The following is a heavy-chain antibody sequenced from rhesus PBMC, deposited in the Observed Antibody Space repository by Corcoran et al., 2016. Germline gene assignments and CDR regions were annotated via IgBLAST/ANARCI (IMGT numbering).Heavy chain of an antibody. V-gene: IGHV4-80*01. Sequence: QVQLQESGPGLGKPSETLSLACAVSGGSLRSYWWSWIRQPPGKGLELIGEINGNSGSTNYKPSLKSRVTISKDASKNQFSLKLNSVTAADTAVYYCARNDGNSLDVWGRGVLVTVSS. CDR3: ARNDGNSLDV. CDR1: GGSLRSYW. D-gene: IGHD1-32*01. CDR2: INGNSGST. J-gene: IGHJ5-2*02.